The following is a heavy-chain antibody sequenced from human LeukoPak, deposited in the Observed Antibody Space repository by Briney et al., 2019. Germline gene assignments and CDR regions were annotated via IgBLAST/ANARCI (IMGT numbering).Heavy chain of an antibody. V-gene: IGHV4-31*03. Sequence: PSETLSLTCTVSGGSVSSGNYYWSWIRQHPGKGLEWIGYIYYSGSTYYNPSLKSRVTISVDTSKNQFSLKLSSVTAADTAVYYCARGWTAMAPFDYWGQGTLVTVSS. J-gene: IGHJ4*02. D-gene: IGHD5-18*01. CDR1: GGSVSSGNYY. CDR3: ARGWTAMAPFDY. CDR2: IYYSGST.